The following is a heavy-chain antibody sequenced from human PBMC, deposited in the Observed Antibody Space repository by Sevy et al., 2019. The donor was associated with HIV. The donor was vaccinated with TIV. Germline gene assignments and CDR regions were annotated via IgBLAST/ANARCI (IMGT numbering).Heavy chain of an antibody. CDR1: GYTLTQLS. J-gene: IGHJ4*02. CDR2: FDPEDGET. V-gene: IGHV1-24*01. CDR3: ATTKDYYESSCYPFDY. Sequence: ASVKVSCKVSGYTLTQLSMNWVRQAPGKGLEWMGSFDPEDGETIYAQKFQGRVTMTEDRSTDTAYMDLSSLRSEDTAVYYCATTKDYYESSCYPFDYWGQGTLVTVSS. D-gene: IGHD3-22*01.